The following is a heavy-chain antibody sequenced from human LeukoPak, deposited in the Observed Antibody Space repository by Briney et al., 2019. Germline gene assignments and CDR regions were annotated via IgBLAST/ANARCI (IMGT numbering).Heavy chain of an antibody. CDR3: ARIRYSRTGTPGAFDI. CDR2: IDWDDDK. D-gene: IGHD1-1*01. V-gene: IGHV2-70*11. J-gene: IGHJ3*02. CDR1: GFSLSTSGMC. Sequence: SGPTLVNPTKTLTLTCTFSGFSLSTSGMCVSWIRQPPGKALEWLTRIDWDDDKYYSTSLKTRLTISKDTSKNQVVLTMTNMDPVDTATYYSARIRYSRTGTPGAFDIWGQGTMVTVSS.